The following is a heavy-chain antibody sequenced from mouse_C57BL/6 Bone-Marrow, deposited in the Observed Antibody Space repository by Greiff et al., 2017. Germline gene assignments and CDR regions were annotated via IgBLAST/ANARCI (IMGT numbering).Heavy chain of an antibody. Sequence: EVKLQESGAELVRPGASVKLSCTASGLNIKDDYMHWVKQRPEQGLEWIGWIDPENGDTEYASKFQGKATITADTSSNTAYLQLSSLTSEDTAVYYCTNITTVVATRWYFDVWGTGTTVTVSS. V-gene: IGHV14-4*01. CDR3: TNITTVVATRWYFDV. CDR2: IDPENGDT. J-gene: IGHJ1*03. CDR1: GLNIKDDY. D-gene: IGHD1-1*01.